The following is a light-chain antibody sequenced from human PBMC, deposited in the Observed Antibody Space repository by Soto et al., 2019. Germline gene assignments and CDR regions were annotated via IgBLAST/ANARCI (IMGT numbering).Light chain of an antibody. V-gene: IGKV4-1*01. Sequence: DIVMTQFPDSLAVSLGERATINCKSSQSVLYSSNNKNYLAWYQQKPGQPPKLLIYWASTRESGVPDRFSGGGSGTDFTLTISSLQAEDVAVYYCQQYYRARTFGQGTKVEIK. CDR2: WAS. J-gene: IGKJ1*01. CDR1: QSVLYSSNNKNY. CDR3: QQYYRART.